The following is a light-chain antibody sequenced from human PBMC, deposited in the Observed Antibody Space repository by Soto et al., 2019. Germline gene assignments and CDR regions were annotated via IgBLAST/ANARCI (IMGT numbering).Light chain of an antibody. CDR3: ATWADGLNSYV. V-gene: IGLV1-44*01. J-gene: IGLJ1*01. CDR1: SSNIGSNT. Sequence: QSVLTQPPSESGTPGQRVTISCSGSSSNIGSNTVSWYQQLPQRAPKLLIFSNNQRPSGVPDRFSGSKSGTSASLAISGLQSEDEADYYCATWADGLNSYVFGTGTKLTVL. CDR2: SNN.